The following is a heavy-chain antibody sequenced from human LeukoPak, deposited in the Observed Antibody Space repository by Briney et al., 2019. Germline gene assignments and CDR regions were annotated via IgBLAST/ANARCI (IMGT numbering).Heavy chain of an antibody. Sequence: SVKVSCKASGGTFSSYAISWVRQAPGQGLEWMGGIIPIFGTANYAQKFQGRVTITADKSTSTAYVELSSLRSEDTAVYYCARDPGIAVAGTGPKGYFDYWGQGTLVTVSS. D-gene: IGHD6-19*01. CDR2: IIPIFGTA. V-gene: IGHV1-69*06. J-gene: IGHJ4*02. CDR3: ARDPGIAVAGTGPKGYFDY. CDR1: GGTFSSYA.